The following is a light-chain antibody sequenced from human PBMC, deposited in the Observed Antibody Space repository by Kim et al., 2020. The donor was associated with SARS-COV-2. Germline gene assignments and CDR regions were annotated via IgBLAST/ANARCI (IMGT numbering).Light chain of an antibody. V-gene: IGKV1-5*01. Sequence: DIQMTQSPSTLSASVGDRVTITCRASQSISTCLYWYQQKPGKVPKLLIYDVSSLESGVPSRFRGSGSGTEFTLTISSLQPDDLATYNCQHYNSYWRTFVEGTKV. CDR3: QHYNSYWRT. J-gene: IGKJ1*01. CDR2: DVS. CDR1: QSISTC.